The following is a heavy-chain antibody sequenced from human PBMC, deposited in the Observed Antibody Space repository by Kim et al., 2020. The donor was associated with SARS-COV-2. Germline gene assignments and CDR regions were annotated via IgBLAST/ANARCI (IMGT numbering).Heavy chain of an antibody. J-gene: IGHJ2*01. CDR3: AALQPVHSRPNRYFDL. Sequence: SVKVSCKASGFTFTSSAVPWVRQARGQRLEWIGWIVVCSFNTNYSQKFQERVAITRDMSTSTAYMELSSLRSEDTAVYYCAALQPVHSRPNRYFDLWGRGPLVTVSS. V-gene: IGHV1-58*01. D-gene: IGHD2-15*01. CDR2: IVVCSFNT. CDR1: GFTFTSSA.